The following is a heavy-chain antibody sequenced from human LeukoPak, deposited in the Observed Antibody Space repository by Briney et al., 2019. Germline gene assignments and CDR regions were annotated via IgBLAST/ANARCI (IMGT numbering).Heavy chain of an antibody. CDR3: AKDFLMFQGPDV. J-gene: IGHJ6*04. Sequence: AGGSLRLSCAASGFTFSSYAMSWVRQAPGKGLEWVSAISGSGGSTYYADSVKGRFTISRDNSKNTLYLQMNSLRAEDTAVYYCAKDFLMFQGPDVWGKGTTVTVSS. D-gene: IGHD3-10*02. CDR1: GFTFSSYA. V-gene: IGHV3-23*01. CDR2: ISGSGGST.